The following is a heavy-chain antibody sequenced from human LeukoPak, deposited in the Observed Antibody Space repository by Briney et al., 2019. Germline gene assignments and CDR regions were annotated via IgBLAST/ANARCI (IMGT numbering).Heavy chain of an antibody. Sequence: GGSLRLSCAASGFTFSSYAMSWVRQAPGKGLEGVSAISGSGGSTYYADSVKGRFTISRDNSKNTLYLQMNSLRAEDTAVYYCAKADYGSDAFDIWGQGTMVTVSS. V-gene: IGHV3-23*01. CDR1: GFTFSSYA. J-gene: IGHJ3*02. CDR2: ISGSGGST. CDR3: AKADYGSDAFDI. D-gene: IGHD3-10*01.